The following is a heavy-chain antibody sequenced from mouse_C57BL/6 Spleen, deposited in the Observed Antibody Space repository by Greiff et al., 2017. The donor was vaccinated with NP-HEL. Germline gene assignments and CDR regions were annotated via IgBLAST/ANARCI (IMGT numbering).Heavy chain of an antibody. CDR2: IDPSDSYT. CDR1: GYTFTSYW. V-gene: IGHV1-50*01. Sequence: QVQLQQPGAELVKPGASVKLSCKASGYTFTSYWMQWVKQRPGQGLEWIGEIDPSDSYTNYNQKFKGKATLTVDTSSSTAYMQLSSLTSEDSAVYYCAHYDYDYAMDYWGQGTSVTVSS. J-gene: IGHJ4*01. D-gene: IGHD2-4*01. CDR3: AHYDYDYAMDY.